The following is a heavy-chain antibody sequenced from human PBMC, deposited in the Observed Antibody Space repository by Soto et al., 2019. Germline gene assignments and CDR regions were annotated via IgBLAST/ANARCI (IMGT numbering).Heavy chain of an antibody. D-gene: IGHD2-8*01. CDR2: SSGSGDGT. CDR1: GFTFSSFA. Sequence: PGGSMRLSCAASGFTFSSFAITWVRQAPGKGLEWVSASSGSGDGTCYADSVKGRFTISRDNSKSTLYLQMNSLRVDDTAVYYCAKDFYRGIILMGYSTFYYWGQGTLFTVSS. CDR3: AKDFYRGIILMGYSTFYY. V-gene: IGHV3-23*01. J-gene: IGHJ4*02.